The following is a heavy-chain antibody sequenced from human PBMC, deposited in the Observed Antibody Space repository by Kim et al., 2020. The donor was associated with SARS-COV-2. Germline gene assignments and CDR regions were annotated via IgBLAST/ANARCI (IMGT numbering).Heavy chain of an antibody. D-gene: IGHD2-15*01. J-gene: IGHJ4*02. V-gene: IGHV3-30*01. CDR3: ARGSVVVVAPFDY. Sequence: YADSVKGRFTISRDNSKNTLYLQMNSLRAEDTAVYYCARGSVVVVAPFDYWGQGTLVTVSS.